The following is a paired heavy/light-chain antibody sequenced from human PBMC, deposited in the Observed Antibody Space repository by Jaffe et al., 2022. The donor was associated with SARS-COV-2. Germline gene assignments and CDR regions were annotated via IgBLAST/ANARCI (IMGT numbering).Light chain of an antibody. J-gene: IGKJ5*01. CDR3: QQPNSFPIT. V-gene: IGKV1-12*01. CDR2: RAS. CDR1: HDISSW. Sequence: DIQMTQSPSSVSASVGDRVTITCRASHDISSWLAWYQQKPGRAPKLLISRASILESGVPSRFSGSGSGTDFTLTINSLQPEDFATYYCQQPNSFPITFGQGTRLEIK.
Heavy chain of an antibody. CDR3: AKEYVGGVWFDY. CDR1: GFTFSTYA. Sequence: EVQLLESGGTLVQPGGSLRLSCAASGFTFSTYAMSWVRQAPGEGLEWVSSISGTGGSTYYADSVKGRFTISRDNSKNTLYLQMNSLRAEDTAIYYCAKEYVGGVWFDYWGQGTLFTVSS. D-gene: IGHD3-10*01. J-gene: IGHJ4*02. V-gene: IGHV3-23*01. CDR2: ISGTGGST.